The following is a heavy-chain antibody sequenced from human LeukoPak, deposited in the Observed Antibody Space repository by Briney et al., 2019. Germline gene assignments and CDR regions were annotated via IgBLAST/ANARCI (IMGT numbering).Heavy chain of an antibody. Sequence: ASVKVSCKPSGGTFSSYAISWVRQAPGQGLEWMGRIIPILGIANYAQKFQGRVTITADKSTSTAYMELSSLRSEDTAVYYCARSRPKYCSSTSCYSYYYYGMDVWGQGTTVTVSS. CDR3: ARSRPKYCSSTSCYSYYYYGMDV. CDR2: IIPILGIA. V-gene: IGHV1-69*04. D-gene: IGHD2-2*02. J-gene: IGHJ6*02. CDR1: GGTFSSYA.